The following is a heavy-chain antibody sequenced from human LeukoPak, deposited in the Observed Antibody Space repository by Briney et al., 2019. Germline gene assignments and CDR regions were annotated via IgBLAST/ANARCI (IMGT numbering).Heavy chain of an antibody. Sequence: PGGSLRLSCAASGFPFSTYLMTWVRQAPGKGLEWVANIKQDGTEKYYVDSVKGRSSISRDNANNSLYLQMNSLRAEDTAVYYCASERPSSSWYDYWGQGTLVTVSS. V-gene: IGHV3-7*01. D-gene: IGHD6-13*01. J-gene: IGHJ4*02. CDR1: GFPFSTYL. CDR3: ASERPSSSWYDY. CDR2: IKQDGTEK.